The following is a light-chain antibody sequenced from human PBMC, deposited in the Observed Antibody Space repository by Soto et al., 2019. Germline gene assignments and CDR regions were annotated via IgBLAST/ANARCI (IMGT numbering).Light chain of an antibody. CDR3: QQYYDWPWT. CDR1: RSVSSY. Sequence: ELVMTQSPATLSVSPGDRATLSCRASRSVSSYLAWYQQKPGQAPRLLIYGASTRATGIPARFSGSGSGTEFTLTISSLQSEDFAVYYCQQYYDWPWTFGQGTTVGIK. V-gene: IGKV3-15*01. CDR2: GAS. J-gene: IGKJ1*01.